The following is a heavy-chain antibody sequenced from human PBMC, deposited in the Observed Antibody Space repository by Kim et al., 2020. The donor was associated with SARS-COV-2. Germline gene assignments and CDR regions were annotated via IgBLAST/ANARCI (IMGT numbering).Heavy chain of an antibody. CDR2: ISTTGNYI. CDR1: GFTFSSYS. Sequence: GGSLRLSCAASGFTFSSYSMIWVRQAPGGGLEWVSLISTTGNYIYYADSLKGRLTISRDNTKNSLFLQMNSLRPDDTTVCYCARSVGQGYSSSGSYFDSWRQRTLVTVPS. J-gene: IGHJ4*02. D-gene: IGHD3-10*01. V-gene: IGHV3-21*01. CDR3: ARSVGQGYSSSGSYFDS.